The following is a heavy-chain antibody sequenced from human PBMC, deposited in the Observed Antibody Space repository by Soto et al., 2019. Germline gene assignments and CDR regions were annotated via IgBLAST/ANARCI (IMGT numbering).Heavy chain of an antibody. Sequence: QVQLQESGPGLVKPSETLSLTCTVSGGSISSYYWSWIRQPPGKGLGWIGFIFYSGSTSYNPSLKRRVTISIDTSEYQFSLKLNSVTAADTAVYYCASMIGDPVLSFDSWGQGTLVAVSS. CDR3: ASMIGDPVLSFDS. V-gene: IGHV4-59*01. CDR1: GGSISSYY. CDR2: IFYSGST. D-gene: IGHD3-10*02. J-gene: IGHJ5*01.